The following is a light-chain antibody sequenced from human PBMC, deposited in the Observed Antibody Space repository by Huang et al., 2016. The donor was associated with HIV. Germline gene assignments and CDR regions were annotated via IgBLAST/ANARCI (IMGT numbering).Light chain of an antibody. CDR3: MQALQTWT. V-gene: IGKV2-28*01. CDR1: QSLLHSNGYNY. CDR2: LGS. J-gene: IGKJ1*01. Sequence: DIVMTQSPRSLSVTPGEPASISCRSSQSLLHSNGYNYLDWYLQKPGQSPQFLIYLGSNRASGVPDRFSGSGSGTDFTLRISRVEADDVGVYYCMQALQTWTFGQGTKVEIK.